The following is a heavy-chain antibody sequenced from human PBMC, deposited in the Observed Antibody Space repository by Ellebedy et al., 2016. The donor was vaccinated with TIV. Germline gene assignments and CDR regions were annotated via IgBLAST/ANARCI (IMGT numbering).Heavy chain of an antibody. V-gene: IGHV3-7*01. J-gene: IGHJ4*02. CDR3: ARDWVHFDS. CDR1: GFTLTTHW. D-gene: IGHD7-27*01. CDR2: IKEDGGEK. Sequence: GESLKISCAASGFTLTTHWMSWVRQAPGRGLEWLATIKEDGGEKYYVDSVKGRFTISRDNARNSLYLQMNSLRAEDTAVYYCARDWVHFDSWGQGTLVTVSS.